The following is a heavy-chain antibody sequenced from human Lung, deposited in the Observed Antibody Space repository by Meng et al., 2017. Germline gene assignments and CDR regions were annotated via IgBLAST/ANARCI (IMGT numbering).Heavy chain of an antibody. CDR2: IYSGGNT. V-gene: IGHV3-66*02. J-gene: IGHJ4*02. D-gene: IGHD3-16*01. CDR1: GFTVSHNY. CDR3: ERSPIEKYDLSALPPDY. Sequence: GGSLRLSCAAFGFTVSHNYMSWARQAPGKGLEWVSVIYSGGNTYYADSVKGRFTISRDNSKNTMFLQINRLRFEDTAVYYCERSPIEKYDLSALPPDYWGQGTLVTVSS.